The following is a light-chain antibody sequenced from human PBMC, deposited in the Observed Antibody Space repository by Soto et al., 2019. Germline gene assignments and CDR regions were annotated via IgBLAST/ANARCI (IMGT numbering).Light chain of an antibody. CDR2: DGS. V-gene: IGLV2-23*01. Sequence: QSVLTQPASVSGSPGQSITISCTGTSSDVGSYNLVSWYQQHPGKAPKLMIYDGSKRPSGVSNRFSGSKSGNTASLTISGLDDEEEADYYCSSSAGSSIVVFGGGTKLTVL. CDR1: SSDVGSYNL. CDR3: SSSAGSSIVV. J-gene: IGLJ2*01.